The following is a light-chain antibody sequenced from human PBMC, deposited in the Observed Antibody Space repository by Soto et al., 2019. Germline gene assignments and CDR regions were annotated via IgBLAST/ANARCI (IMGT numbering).Light chain of an antibody. CDR2: GAS. V-gene: IGKV3-20*01. Sequence: EIVLTQSPGTLSLSPGERATLSCRASQSVGSSFLAWYQQKPGQAPRLLIYGASSRATGIPDRFSGSGSGTDFTLTISRLEPEDFAVYYCQQYGSSFPETVGQGTKLEIK. J-gene: IGKJ2*01. CDR3: QQYGSSFPET. CDR1: QSVGSSF.